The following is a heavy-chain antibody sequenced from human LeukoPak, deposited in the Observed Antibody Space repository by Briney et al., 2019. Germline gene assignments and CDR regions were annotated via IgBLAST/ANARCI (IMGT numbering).Heavy chain of an antibody. CDR1: GFIVSSNY. D-gene: IGHD3-22*01. CDR3: ARNYYDSSGPKGGGFFDY. Sequence: GGSLRLSCAASGFIVSSNYMSWVRQAPGKGLEWVSVIYSGGTTYYADSVKGRFTISRDTSKNTLYLQMNSLRAEDTAVYYCARNYYDSSGPKGGGFFDYWGQGTLVTVSS. J-gene: IGHJ4*02. V-gene: IGHV3-66*01. CDR2: IYSGGTT.